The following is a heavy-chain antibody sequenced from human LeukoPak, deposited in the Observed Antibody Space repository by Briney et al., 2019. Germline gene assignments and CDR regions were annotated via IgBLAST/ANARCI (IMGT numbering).Heavy chain of an antibody. V-gene: IGHV1-46*01. CDR3: ARGSGSSWYWFYDY. CDR2: MNPSGGST. J-gene: IGHJ4*02. Sequence: ASVKVSRKASGYTFTRYHMHWVRQAPGQGLEWMGIMNPSGGSTTYAQQFQGRVTMTRDTSTNTVYMELSSLRSEDTAVYYCARGSGSSWYWFYDYWGQGTLVTVSS. CDR1: GYTFTRYH. D-gene: IGHD6-13*01.